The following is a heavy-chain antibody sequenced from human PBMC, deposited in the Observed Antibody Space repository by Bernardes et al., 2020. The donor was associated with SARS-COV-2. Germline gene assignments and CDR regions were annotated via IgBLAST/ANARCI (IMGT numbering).Heavy chain of an antibody. D-gene: IGHD3-3*01. CDR2: ISCSGRDT. J-gene: IGHJ6*04. Sequence: GGSLRLSCAASGFTFSNYAIRWVRPAPGKVLEWVSGISCSGRDTYYADSVTGRFTISRDNSMNTVFLQMNSLRSDDTAGYYCAKQLITIFGVAKNAGLDVGGKGTTRTVSS. CDR3: AKQLITIFGVAKNAGLDV. CDR1: GFTFSNYA. V-gene: IGHV3-23*01.